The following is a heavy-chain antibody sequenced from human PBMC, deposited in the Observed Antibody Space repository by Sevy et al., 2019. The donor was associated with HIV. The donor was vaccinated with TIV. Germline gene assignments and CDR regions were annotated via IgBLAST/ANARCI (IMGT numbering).Heavy chain of an antibody. V-gene: IGHV3-30*09. D-gene: IGHD3-10*01. CDR1: GFTFRNYA. CDR3: AREGQLWFVYYFDN. Sequence: GGSLRLSCTASGFTFRNYAMNWVRQAPGKGLERVALISYDGSNKYYADSVRGRFAISSDNSKNTLYLQMNSLRHEDTAIYYCAREGQLWFVYYFDNWGQGTLVTVSS. CDR2: ISYDGSNK. J-gene: IGHJ4*02.